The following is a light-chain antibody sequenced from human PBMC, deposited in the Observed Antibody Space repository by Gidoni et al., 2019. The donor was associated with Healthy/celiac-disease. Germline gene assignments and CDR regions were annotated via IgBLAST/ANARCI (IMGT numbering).Light chain of an antibody. CDR3: QQRSNRP. CDR1: QSVSSY. CDR2: DAS. V-gene: IGKV3-11*01. J-gene: IGKJ3*01. Sequence: EIVLTQSPATLSLSPGERATLSCRASQSVSSYLAWYQPQPGQAPRLLIYDASNRATGIPARFSGSGSGTDFTLTISGLVPEDFAVYYCQQRSNRPFXPXTKVDIK.